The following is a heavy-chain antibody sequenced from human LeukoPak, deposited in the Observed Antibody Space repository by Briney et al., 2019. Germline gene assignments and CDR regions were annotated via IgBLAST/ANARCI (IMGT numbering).Heavy chain of an antibody. J-gene: IGHJ3*02. Sequence: GGSLRLFCAASGFTFSSSALSWVRQAPGKGLAGVSSISGSGSGGSTYYADCVKGRFTIYRDNCKNTLYLQMESLRAGDTAVYYCAKDKTYDDFWSGHDAFDIWGQGTMVTVSS. CDR1: GFTFSSSA. V-gene: IGHV3-23*01. D-gene: IGHD3-3*01. CDR2: ISGSGSGGST. CDR3: AKDKTYDDFWSGHDAFDI.